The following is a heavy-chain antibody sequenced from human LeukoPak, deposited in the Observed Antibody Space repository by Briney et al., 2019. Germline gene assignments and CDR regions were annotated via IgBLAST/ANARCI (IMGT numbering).Heavy chain of an antibody. CDR3: ARVYSGSRFDY. CDR1: GFTFSSYA. V-gene: IGHV3-23*01. J-gene: IGHJ4*02. CDR2: ISGSGGST. Sequence: GGSLRLSCAASGFTFSSYAMSWVRQAPGKGLEWVSAISGSGGSTYYADSVKGRFTISRDNAKNSLYLQMNSLRAEDTAVYYCARVYSGSRFDYWGQGTLVTVSS. D-gene: IGHD1-26*01.